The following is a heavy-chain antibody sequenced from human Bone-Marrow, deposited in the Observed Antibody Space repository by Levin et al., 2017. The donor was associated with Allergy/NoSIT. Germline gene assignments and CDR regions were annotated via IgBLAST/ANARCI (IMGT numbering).Heavy chain of an antibody. V-gene: IGHV3-48*01. CDR2: ISSSSGTV. Sequence: PGGSLRLSCAASGFTFSTYSMDWVRQAPGKGLEWLAYISSSSGTVYYTDSVKGRFTISRDNARNSLYLEMNSLRAEDTAVYYCARDALLPGAFDLWGQGTMVTVSA. CDR1: GFTFSTYS. D-gene: IGHD1-26*01. J-gene: IGHJ3*01. CDR3: ARDALLPGAFDL.